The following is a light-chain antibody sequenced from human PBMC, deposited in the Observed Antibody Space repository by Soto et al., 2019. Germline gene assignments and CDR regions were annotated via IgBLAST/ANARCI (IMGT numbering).Light chain of an antibody. CDR3: QQYNNWPET. V-gene: IGKV3-15*01. Sequence: EFVLTQSPGTLSLSPGERSTLSCRDSQSVRSNLAWYQQTPGQAPRVLIYGASTRETGIPARFSCSGAGPDCTRTISSLQSEDFAVDYCQQYNNWPETFGQGTQVDIK. J-gene: IGKJ1*01. CDR1: QSVRSN. CDR2: GAS.